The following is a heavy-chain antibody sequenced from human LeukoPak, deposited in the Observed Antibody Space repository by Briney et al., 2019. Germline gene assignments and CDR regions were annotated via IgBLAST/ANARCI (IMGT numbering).Heavy chain of an antibody. V-gene: IGHV4-31*03. J-gene: IGHJ4*02. D-gene: IGHD3-10*01. Sequence: PSQTLSLTCTVSGGSISSGVYYWSWIRQHPGKGLEWIGYIYYSGSTYYNPSLKSRVTISVDTSKNQFSLKLSSVTAADTAVYYCASREGVRVGYFDYWGQGTLVTVS. CDR3: ASREGVRVGYFDY. CDR1: GGSISSGVYY. CDR2: IYYSGST.